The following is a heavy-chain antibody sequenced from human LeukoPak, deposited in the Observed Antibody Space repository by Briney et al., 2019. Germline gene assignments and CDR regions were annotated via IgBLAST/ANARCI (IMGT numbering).Heavy chain of an antibody. CDR2: ISSSSSYI. J-gene: IGHJ3*02. D-gene: IGHD2-2*01. CDR3: ARFYCSSTSCPGDYSNYKDAFDI. Sequence: PGGSLRLSCAASGFTFSIYSMYWVRQAPGKGLEWVSSISSSSSYIYYADSVKGRFTISRDNAKNSLYLQMDSLRAEDTAVYYCARFYCSSTSCPGDYSNYKDAFDIWGQGTMVTVSS. V-gene: IGHV3-21*01. CDR1: GFTFSIYS.